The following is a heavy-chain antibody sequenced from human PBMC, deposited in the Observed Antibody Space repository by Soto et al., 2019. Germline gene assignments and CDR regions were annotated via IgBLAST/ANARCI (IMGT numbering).Heavy chain of an antibody. Sequence: QVQLVESGAGVVQPGRSLRLSCAASGFTFSSYGMHWVRQAPGKGLEWVAVISYDGSNEYYADSVKGRFTISRDNSKNSLYLQMNSLRNDDTAVYYCAKDLTYYYDSSGYFFQRWCQGTLVTVST. D-gene: IGHD3-22*01. CDR3: AKDLTYYYDSSGYFFQR. V-gene: IGHV3-30*18. CDR2: ISYDGSNE. CDR1: GFTFSSYG. J-gene: IGHJ1*01.